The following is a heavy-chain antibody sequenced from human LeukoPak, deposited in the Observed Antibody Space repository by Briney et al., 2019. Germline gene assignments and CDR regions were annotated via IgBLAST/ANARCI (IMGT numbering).Heavy chain of an antibody. J-gene: IGHJ4*02. Sequence: SVKVSSKASGGTFSSYTISWVRQAPGQGLEWMGRIIPILGIANYAQKFQGRVTITADKSTSTAYMELSSLRSEDTAVYYCARDLEAINIVPAAAGDYWGQGTLVTVSS. CDR3: ARDLEAINIVPAAAGDY. D-gene: IGHD2-2*01. CDR2: IIPILGIA. CDR1: GGTFSSYT. V-gene: IGHV1-69*04.